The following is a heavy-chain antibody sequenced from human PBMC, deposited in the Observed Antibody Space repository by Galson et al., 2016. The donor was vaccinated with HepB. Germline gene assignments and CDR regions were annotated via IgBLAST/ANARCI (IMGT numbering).Heavy chain of an antibody. J-gene: IGHJ4*02. Sequence: GSLRLSCAASGFTFNSFNLNWVRQAPGKGLEWVSSISGDGLYINYADSVKGRFTISRDNAKNSLYLQLSSLRVEDTAVYYCARVVKDMVGPYYFDYWGQGTLVTVSS. V-gene: IGHV3-21*01. CDR2: ISGDGLYI. D-gene: IGHD1-26*01. CDR1: GFTFNSFN. CDR3: ARVVKDMVGPYYFDY.